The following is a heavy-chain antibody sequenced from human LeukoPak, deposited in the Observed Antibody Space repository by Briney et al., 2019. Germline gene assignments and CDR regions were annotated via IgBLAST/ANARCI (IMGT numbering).Heavy chain of an antibody. J-gene: IGHJ4*02. Sequence: SETLSLTCAVYGGSFSGYYWSWIRQPPGKGLEWIGEINHSGSTNYNPSLKSRVTISVDTSKSQFSLKLSSVTAADTAVYYCARSRGYYDSSGYYWGQGTLVTVSS. CDR1: GGSFSGYY. D-gene: IGHD3-22*01. CDR3: ARSRGYYDSSGYY. CDR2: INHSGST. V-gene: IGHV4-34*01.